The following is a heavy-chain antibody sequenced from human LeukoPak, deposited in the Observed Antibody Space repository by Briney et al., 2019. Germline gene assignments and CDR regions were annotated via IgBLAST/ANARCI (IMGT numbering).Heavy chain of an antibody. CDR3: ARERHGGYSYGFSFDY. D-gene: IGHD5-18*01. CDR2: IYIGGST. V-gene: IGHV4-4*07. Sequence: SETLSLTCTVSGGSINSYYWNWIRQSAGKGLEWIGRIYIGGSTNYNPSLKSQVTMSLDASKNQVSVNLNSVTAADTAIYYCARERHGGYSYGFSFDYWGQGTLVTVSS. J-gene: IGHJ4*02. CDR1: GGSINSYY.